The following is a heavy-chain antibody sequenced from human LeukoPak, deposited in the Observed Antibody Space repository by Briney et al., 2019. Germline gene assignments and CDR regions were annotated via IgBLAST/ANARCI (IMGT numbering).Heavy chain of an antibody. V-gene: IGHV1-69*05. CDR3: ANAPYYQLEAFDI. Sequence: GASVKVSCKASGGTFSSYAISWVRQAPGQGLEWMGGIIPIFGTANYAQKFQGRVTITTDESTSTAYMELSSLRSEDTAVYYCANAPYYQLEAFDIWGQGTMVTVSS. CDR1: GGTFSSYA. D-gene: IGHD2-2*01. J-gene: IGHJ3*02. CDR2: IIPIFGTA.